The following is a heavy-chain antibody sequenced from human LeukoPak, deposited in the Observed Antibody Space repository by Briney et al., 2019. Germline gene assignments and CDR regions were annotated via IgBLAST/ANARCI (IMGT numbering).Heavy chain of an antibody. Sequence: SETLSLTCAVYGGSFSGYYWSWIRQPPGKGLEWIGEINHSGSTNYNPSLKSRVTISVDTSKNQFSLMLSSVTAADTAVYYCATFKGRAAAGRIFDPWGQGTLVTVSS. CDR1: GGSFSGYY. CDR3: ATFKGRAAAGRIFDP. CDR2: INHSGST. D-gene: IGHD6-13*01. J-gene: IGHJ5*02. V-gene: IGHV4-34*01.